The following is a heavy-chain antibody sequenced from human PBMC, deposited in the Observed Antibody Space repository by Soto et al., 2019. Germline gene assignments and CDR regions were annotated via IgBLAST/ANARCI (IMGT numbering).Heavy chain of an antibody. CDR3: AREMNIVAKGGDAFDI. CDR1: GYTLTVYY. J-gene: IGHJ3*02. V-gene: IGHV1-2*04. D-gene: IGHD2-15*01. CDR2: INPNSGGT. Sequence: GASVKVSCTASGYTLTVYYMHCVRQAPGQGLEWMGWINPNSGGTNYAQKFQGWVTMTRDTSISTAYMELSRLRSDDTAVYYCAREMNIVAKGGDAFDIWGQGTMVTVSS.